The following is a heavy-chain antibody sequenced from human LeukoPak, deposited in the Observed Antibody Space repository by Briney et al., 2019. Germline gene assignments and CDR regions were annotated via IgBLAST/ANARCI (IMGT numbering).Heavy chain of an antibody. V-gene: IGHV1-24*01. D-gene: IGHD3-10*01. CDR3: ATVKLFYYGSGSYPY. CDR2: FDPEDGET. J-gene: IGHJ4*02. Sequence: GASVKVSCKVSGYTLTELSMHWVRQAPGKGLEWMGGFDPEDGETIYAQKFQGRVTMTEDTSTDTAYMELSSLRSEDTAVYYCATVKLFYYGSGSYPYWGQGTLVTVSS. CDR1: GYTLTELS.